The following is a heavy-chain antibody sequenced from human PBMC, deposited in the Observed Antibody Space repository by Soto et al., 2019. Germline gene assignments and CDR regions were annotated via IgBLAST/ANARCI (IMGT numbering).Heavy chain of an antibody. D-gene: IGHD2-2*01. V-gene: IGHV1-18*01. CDR1: GYTFSNYG. CDR3: ARVVPGAEAWFGP. Sequence: ASVKVSCKTSGYTFSNYGITWVRQAPGQPLEWLGWISLYSDGTNYAQKFQGRVSMTTGTSTTTAYMELRSLRSDDTAVYYCARVVPGAEAWFGPWGQGTLVTVSS. J-gene: IGHJ5*02. CDR2: ISLYSDGT.